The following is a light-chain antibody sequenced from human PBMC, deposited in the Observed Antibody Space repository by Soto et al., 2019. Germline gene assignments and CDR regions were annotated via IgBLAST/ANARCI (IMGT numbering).Light chain of an antibody. J-gene: IGKJ2*01. V-gene: IGKV1-39*01. CDR2: AAS. CDR3: QQTDNTPYT. CDR1: QSISSY. Sequence: DIQMTQSPSSLSASVGDRVIITCRASQSISSYLNWYQQKPGKAPKLLIYAASSLQSGVPSRFSGSGSGTDFTLTISSLQPEDFATYYCQQTDNTPYTFGQGTKLEIK.